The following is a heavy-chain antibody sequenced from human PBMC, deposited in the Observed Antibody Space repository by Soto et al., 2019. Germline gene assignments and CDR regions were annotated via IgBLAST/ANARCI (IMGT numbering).Heavy chain of an antibody. V-gene: IGHV3-66*01. J-gene: IGHJ3*02. CDR3: ARVTTTVPIDAFDI. CDR2: IYSGGST. Sequence: EVQLVESGGGLVQPGGSLRLSCAASGFTVSSNYMSWVRQAPGKGLEWVSVIYSGGSTYYADSVKGRFTISRDNSKNTLYLQMNSLRAEDTAVYYCARVTTTVPIDAFDIWGQGTMVTVSS. D-gene: IGHD4-17*01. CDR1: GFTVSSNY.